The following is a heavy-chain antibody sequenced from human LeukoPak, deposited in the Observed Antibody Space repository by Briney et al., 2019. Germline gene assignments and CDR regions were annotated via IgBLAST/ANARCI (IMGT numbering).Heavy chain of an antibody. CDR3: ARGSIVVVPAANYYYYYMDV. CDR1: GGSFSGYY. V-gene: IGHV4-34*01. J-gene: IGHJ6*03. Sequence: SETLSLTYAVYGGSFSGYYWSWIRQPPGKGLEWIGEINHSGSTNYNPSLKSRVTISVDTSKNQFSLKLSSVTAADTAVYYCARGSIVVVPAANYYYYYMDVWGKGTTVTVSS. CDR2: INHSGST. D-gene: IGHD2-2*01.